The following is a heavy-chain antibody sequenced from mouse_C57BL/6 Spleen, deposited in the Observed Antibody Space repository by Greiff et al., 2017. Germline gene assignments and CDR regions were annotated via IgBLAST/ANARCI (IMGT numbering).Heavy chain of an antibody. CDR2: INPSNGGT. J-gene: IGHJ1*03. Sequence: VQLQQPGTELVKPGASVKLSCKASGYTFTSYWMHWVKQRPGQGLEWIGNINPSNGGTNYNEKFKSKATLTVDKSSSTAYRQLSSLTSEDSAVYYCARNYYGSSYWYFDVWGTGTTVTVSS. CDR1: GYTFTSYW. V-gene: IGHV1-53*01. D-gene: IGHD1-1*01. CDR3: ARNYYGSSYWYFDV.